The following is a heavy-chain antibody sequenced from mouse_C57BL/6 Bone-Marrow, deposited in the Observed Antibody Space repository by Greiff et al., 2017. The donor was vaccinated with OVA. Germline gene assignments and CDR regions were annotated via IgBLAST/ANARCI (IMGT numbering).Heavy chain of an antibody. CDR3: APHYYGSSQYFDV. D-gene: IGHD1-1*01. J-gene: IGHJ1*03. V-gene: IGHV1-59*01. CDR1: GYTFTSYW. CDR2: IDPSDSYT. Sequence: VQLQQPGAELVRPGTSVKLSCKASGYTFTSYWMHWVKQRPGQGLEWIGVIDPSDSYTNYNQKFKGKATLTVDTSSSTAYMQLSSLTSEDSAVYYCAPHYYGSSQYFDVWGTGTTVTVSS.